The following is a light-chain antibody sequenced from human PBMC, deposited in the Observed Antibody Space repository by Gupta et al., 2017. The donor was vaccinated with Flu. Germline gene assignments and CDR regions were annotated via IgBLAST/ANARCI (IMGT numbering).Light chain of an antibody. CDR2: WAS. CDR3: QQDSSTPYT. Sequence: DIVMTQSPDSLAVSLGERATINCKSSQSLLYSYTNKNYLAWYQQKLGQPPKLLIYWASTRESGVPDRFSGSGSGTDFTLTISSLQAEDVAVYYCQQDSSTPYTFGQGTKLEIK. CDR1: QSLLYSYTNKNY. V-gene: IGKV4-1*01. J-gene: IGKJ2*01.